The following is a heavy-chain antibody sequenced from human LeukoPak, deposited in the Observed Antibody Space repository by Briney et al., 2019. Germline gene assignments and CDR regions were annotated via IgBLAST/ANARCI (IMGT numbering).Heavy chain of an antibody. CDR2: IIPIFGTA. Sequence: SVKVSCKASGYTFTSYGISWVRQAPGQGLEWMGRIIPIFGTANYAQKFQGRVTITTDESTSTAYMELSSLRSEDTAVYYCARGEPTYSSSWYVYWGQGTLVTVSS. CDR3: ARGEPTYSSSWYVY. V-gene: IGHV1-69*05. CDR1: GYTFTSYG. D-gene: IGHD6-13*01. J-gene: IGHJ4*02.